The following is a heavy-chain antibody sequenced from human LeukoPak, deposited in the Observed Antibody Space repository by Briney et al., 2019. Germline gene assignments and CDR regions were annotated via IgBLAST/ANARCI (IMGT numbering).Heavy chain of an antibody. J-gene: IGHJ4*02. V-gene: IGHV1-46*01. Sequence: ASVKVSCKASGYTFTSYYMHWVRQAPGQGLEWMGIINPSGGSTSYAQKFQGRVTMTTDTSTSTAYMELRSLRSDDTAVYYCARLYYYDTEHDYWGQGTLVTVSS. CDR3: ARLYYYDTEHDY. CDR2: INPSGGST. CDR1: GYTFTSYY. D-gene: IGHD3-22*01.